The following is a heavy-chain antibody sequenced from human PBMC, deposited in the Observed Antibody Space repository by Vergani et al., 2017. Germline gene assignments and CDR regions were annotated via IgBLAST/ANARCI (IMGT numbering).Heavy chain of an antibody. V-gene: IGHV4-39*01. CDR1: GGSISSSSYY. CDR2: IYYSGST. CDR3: ASDSSSWYPYYFDY. D-gene: IGHD6-13*01. J-gene: IGHJ4*02. Sequence: QLQLQESGPGLVKPSETLSLICTVSGGSISSSSYYWGWIRQPPGKGVEWIGSIYYSGSTDYNPSLRSRVTISVDTSKNQFSLKLSSVTAADTAVYYCASDSSSWYPYYFDYWGQGTLVTVSS.